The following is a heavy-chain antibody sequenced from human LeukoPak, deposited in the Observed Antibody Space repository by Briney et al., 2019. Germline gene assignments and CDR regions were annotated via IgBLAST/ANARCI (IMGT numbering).Heavy chain of an antibody. CDR1: GYSFTSYW. V-gene: IGHV5-51*01. J-gene: IGHJ4*02. Sequence: GESLKISCKGSGYSFTSYWIGWVRQMPGKGLEWMGIIYPGDSDTRYSPSSQGQVTISADKSISTAYLQWSSLKASDTAMYYCARHQRRGYCSGGSCYFDYWGQGTLVTVSS. CDR2: IYPGDSDT. D-gene: IGHD2-15*01. CDR3: ARHQRRGYCSGGSCYFDY.